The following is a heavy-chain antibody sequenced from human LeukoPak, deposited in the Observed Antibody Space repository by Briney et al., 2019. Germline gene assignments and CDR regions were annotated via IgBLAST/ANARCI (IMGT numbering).Heavy chain of an antibody. D-gene: IGHD6-13*01. Sequence: ASVKVSCKASGYTFTSYYMHWVRQAPGQGLEWMGIINPSGGSTSYAQKFQGRVTMTRDTSTSTVYMELSSLRSEDTAVYYCARVIAAAGGGDYYYYYGMDVWGQGTTVTVSS. V-gene: IGHV1-46*01. CDR1: GYTFTSYY. J-gene: IGHJ6*02. CDR2: INPSGGST. CDR3: ARVIAAAGGGDYYYYYGMDV.